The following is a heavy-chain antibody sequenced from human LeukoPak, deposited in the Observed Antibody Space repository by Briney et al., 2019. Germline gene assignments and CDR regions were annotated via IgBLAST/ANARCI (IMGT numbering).Heavy chain of an antibody. J-gene: IGHJ4*02. CDR3: ARDGGYCGVGGCYTDY. D-gene: IGHD2-15*01. CDR1: GGSFSDYY. V-gene: IGHV4-34*01. CDR2: VSHTGST. Sequence: SETLSLTCAVYGGSFSDYYWAWVRQSPGKGLEWIGQVSHTGSTNNNPSLKSRVRISADTSKNQFSLRLSSVTAADTAVYYCARDGGYCGVGGCYTDYWSQGTLVTVSS.